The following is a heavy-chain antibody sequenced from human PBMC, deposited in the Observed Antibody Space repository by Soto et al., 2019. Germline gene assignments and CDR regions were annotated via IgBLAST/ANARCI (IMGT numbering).Heavy chain of an antibody. J-gene: IGHJ4*02. Sequence: EVQLLESGGGLVQPGGSLRLSCAASGFTFSSYAMSWVRQAPGKGLEWVSAISGSGGSTYYADSVKGRFTISRDNSKNPLYLQMNSLKAEDTAVYYCAMVPKTPYGYKDYWGQGTLVTVSS. V-gene: IGHV3-23*01. D-gene: IGHD5-18*01. CDR2: ISGSGGST. CDR1: GFTFSSYA. CDR3: AMVPKTPYGYKDY.